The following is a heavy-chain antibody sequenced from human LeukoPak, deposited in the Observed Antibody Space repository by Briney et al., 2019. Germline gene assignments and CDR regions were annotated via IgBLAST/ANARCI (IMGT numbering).Heavy chain of an antibody. V-gene: IGHV3-30*19. Sequence: PGGSLRLSRAASGFTFSSYGMHWVRQAPGKGLEWVAVISYDGSNKYYADSVKGRFTISRDNSKNTLYLQMNSLRAEDTAVYYCAREFGYHFDYWGQGTLVTVSP. CDR3: AREFGYHFDY. J-gene: IGHJ4*02. D-gene: IGHD3-10*01. CDR1: GFTFSSYG. CDR2: ISYDGSNK.